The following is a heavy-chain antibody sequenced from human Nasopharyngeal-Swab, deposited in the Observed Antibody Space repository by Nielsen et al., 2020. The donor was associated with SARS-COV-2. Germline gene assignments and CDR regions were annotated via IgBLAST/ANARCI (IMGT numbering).Heavy chain of an antibody. J-gene: IGHJ4*02. CDR1: GFTFSSYG. CDR2: IWYDGSNK. D-gene: IGHD4-17*01. V-gene: IGHV3-33*06. Sequence: GESLKISCAASGFTFSSYGMHWVRQAPGKGLEWVAVIWYDGSNKYYADSVKGRFTISRDNSKNTLYLQMNSLRAEDTAVYYCAKDVHGDYGGIDYWGQGILVTVSS. CDR3: AKDVHGDYGGIDY.